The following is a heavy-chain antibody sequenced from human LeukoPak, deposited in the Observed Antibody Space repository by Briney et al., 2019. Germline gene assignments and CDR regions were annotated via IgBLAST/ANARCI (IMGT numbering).Heavy chain of an antibody. Sequence: QTGGSLRLSCAASGFTFSSYAMSWVRRAPGKGLEWVSAISGSGGSTYYADSVKGRFTISRDNSKNTLYLQMNSLRAEDTAVYYCAKDGYDSSGYYGYFDYWGQGTLVTVSS. CDR3: AKDGYDSSGYYGYFDY. V-gene: IGHV3-23*01. CDR2: ISGSGGST. CDR1: GFTFSSYA. J-gene: IGHJ4*02. D-gene: IGHD3-22*01.